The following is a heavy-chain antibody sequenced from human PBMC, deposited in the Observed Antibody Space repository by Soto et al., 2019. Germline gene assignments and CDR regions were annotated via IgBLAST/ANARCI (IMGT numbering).Heavy chain of an antibody. J-gene: IGHJ3*02. CDR2: IIPFFGTV. CDR1: GLTFSSSA. V-gene: IGHV1-69*12. D-gene: IGHD4-17*01. Sequence: QVQLVQSGAEVKKPGSSVKVSCKASGLTFSSSALTWVRQAPGQGLEWMGGIIPFFGTVDYAQKFQGRVTITADESTSTTDMELSSLRSEDTAVYYCARGHDYGGNPDAFDIWGQGTMVTVSS. CDR3: ARGHDYGGNPDAFDI.